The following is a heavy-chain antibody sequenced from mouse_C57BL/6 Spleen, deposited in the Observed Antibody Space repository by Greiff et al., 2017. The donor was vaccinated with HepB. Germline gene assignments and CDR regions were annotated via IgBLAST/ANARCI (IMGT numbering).Heavy chain of an antibody. D-gene: IGHD2-2*01. V-gene: IGHV1-72*01. CDR1: GYTFTSYW. CDR3: AREGYDGSWFAY. CDR2: IDPNSGGT. Sequence: VQLQQPGAELVKPGASVKLSCKASGYTFTSYWMHWVKQRPGLGLEWIGRIDPNSGGTKYNEKFKSKATLTVDKPSSTAYMQLSSLTSEDSAVYYCAREGYDGSWFAYWGQGTLVTVSA. J-gene: IGHJ3*01.